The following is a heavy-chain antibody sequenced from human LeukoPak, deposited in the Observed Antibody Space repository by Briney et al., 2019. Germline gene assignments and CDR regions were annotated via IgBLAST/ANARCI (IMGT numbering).Heavy chain of an antibody. V-gene: IGHV1-69*13. CDR3: ARDPRRCSSTSCYWDNWFDP. J-gene: IGHJ5*02. CDR2: IIPIFGTA. CDR1: GGTFSSYA. D-gene: IGHD2-2*01. Sequence: ASVKVSCKASGGTFSSYAISWVRQAPGQGLEWMGGIIPIFGTANYAQKFQGRVTITADESTSTAYMELSSLRSEDTAVYYCARDPRRCSSTSCYWDNWFDPWGQGTLVTVSS.